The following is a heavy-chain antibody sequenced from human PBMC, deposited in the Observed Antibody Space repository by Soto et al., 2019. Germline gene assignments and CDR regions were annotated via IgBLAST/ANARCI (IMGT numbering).Heavy chain of an antibody. CDR2: ISYDGSNK. D-gene: IGHD4-17*01. Sequence: ESGGGVVQPGRSLRLSCAASGFTFSSYGMHWVRQAPGKGLEWVAVISYDGSNKYYADSVKGRFTISRDNSKNTLYLQMNSLSAEDTAVYYCAAVTTFPYYYYGMDVWGQGTTVTVSS. J-gene: IGHJ6*02. V-gene: IGHV3-30*03. CDR3: AAVTTFPYYYYGMDV. CDR1: GFTFSSYG.